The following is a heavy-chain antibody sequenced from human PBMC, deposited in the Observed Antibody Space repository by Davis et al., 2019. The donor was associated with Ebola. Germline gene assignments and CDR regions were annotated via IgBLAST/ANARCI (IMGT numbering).Heavy chain of an antibody. J-gene: IGHJ4*02. CDR1: GYTFTSYA. CDR2: INAGNGNT. D-gene: IGHD3-22*01. Sequence: ASVKVSCKASGYTFTSYAMHWVRQAPGQRLEWMGWINAGNGNTKYSQKFQGRVTITRDTSASTAYMELSSLRSEDTAVYYCARPGGGYYDSSGYYYDWWGQGTLVTISS. V-gene: IGHV1-3*01. CDR3: ARPGGGYYDSSGYYYDW.